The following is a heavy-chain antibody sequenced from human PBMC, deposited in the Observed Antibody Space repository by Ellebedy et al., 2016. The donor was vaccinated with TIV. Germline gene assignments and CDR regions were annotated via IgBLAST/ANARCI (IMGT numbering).Heavy chain of an antibody. Sequence: GGSLRLSXAASGFTFSSYAMHWVRQAPGKGLEWVAVIAYDGSNKYHADSVKGRFTISRDNSKNTLYLQMNSLRPEDTAVYYCARDSQDGMDVWGQGTTVTVSS. V-gene: IGHV3-30-3*01. J-gene: IGHJ6*02. CDR3: ARDSQDGMDV. CDR1: GFTFSSYA. CDR2: IAYDGSNK.